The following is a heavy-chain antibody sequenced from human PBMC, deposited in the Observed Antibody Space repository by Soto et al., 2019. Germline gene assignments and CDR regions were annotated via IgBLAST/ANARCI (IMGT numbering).Heavy chain of an antibody. J-gene: IGHJ6*02. V-gene: IGHV6-1*01. CDR3: AGCSSTSCYTGFFYGMGV. Sequence: SQTLSLTCAISGDSVSSNSAAWNWIRQSPSRGLEWLGRTYYRSKWYNDYAVSVKSRITINPDTSKNQFALQLNSVTPEDTAVYYCAGCSSTSCYTGFFYGMGVWGQGTTVTVSS. CDR1: GDSVSSNSAA. D-gene: IGHD2-2*02. CDR2: TYYRSKWYN.